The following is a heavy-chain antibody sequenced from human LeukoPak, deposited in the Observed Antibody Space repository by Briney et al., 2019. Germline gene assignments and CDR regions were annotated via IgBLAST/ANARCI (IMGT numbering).Heavy chain of an antibody. Sequence: PSETLSLTCTVSGGSISSSSYYWGWIRQPPGKGLEWIGSIYYSGCTYYNPSLKSRVTISVDTSKNQFSLKLSSVTAADTAVYYCARRAISFPYYYYYMDVWGKGTTVTVSS. J-gene: IGHJ6*03. D-gene: IGHD2-2*01. CDR3: ARRAISFPYYYYYMDV. CDR2: IYYSGCT. CDR1: GGSISSSSYY. V-gene: IGHV4-39*01.